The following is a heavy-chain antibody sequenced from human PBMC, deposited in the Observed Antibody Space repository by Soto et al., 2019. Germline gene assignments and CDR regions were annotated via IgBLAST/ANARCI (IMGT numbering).Heavy chain of an antibody. CDR3: TRENIENSDGLYDAFDI. D-gene: IGHD5-18*01. CDR2: MNPKSGGA. Sequence: PGASVKVSCKTSGYTFTDYHTHWVRQAPGQGLEWMGWMNPKSGGAYFAQKFQGRVTLTRDTSIGTAYIEVNSLTSDDTAVYFCTRENIENSDGLYDAFDIWGQGTTVTVSS. V-gene: IGHV1-2*02. J-gene: IGHJ3*02. CDR1: GYTFTDYH.